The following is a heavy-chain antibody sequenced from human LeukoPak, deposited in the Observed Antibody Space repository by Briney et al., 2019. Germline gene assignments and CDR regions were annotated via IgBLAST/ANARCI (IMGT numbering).Heavy chain of an antibody. CDR1: GFTFSNAW. Sequence: GGSLRLSCAASGFTFSNAWMSWVRQAPGKGLEWVGRIKSKTDGGTTDYAAPVKGRFTISRDDSKNTLYLQMNSLRAEDTAVYYCAKSISSTSFMDVWGKGTTVTISS. CDR3: AKSISSTSFMDV. CDR2: IKSKTDGGTT. J-gene: IGHJ6*03. V-gene: IGHV3-15*01. D-gene: IGHD2-2*01.